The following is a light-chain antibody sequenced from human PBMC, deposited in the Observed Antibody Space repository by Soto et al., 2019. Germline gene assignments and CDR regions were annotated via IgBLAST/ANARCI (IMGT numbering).Light chain of an antibody. V-gene: IGKV1-8*01. J-gene: IGKJ1*01. CDR3: QQYYSYPPT. Sequence: AIRMTQSPSSLSAPTGDRVTITCRASQGISSYLAWYQQKPGKVPKLLIYAASTLQSGVPSRFSGSGSGTDFTLTISCLQSEDFATYYCQQYYSYPPTFGQGTKVEIK. CDR2: AAS. CDR1: QGISSY.